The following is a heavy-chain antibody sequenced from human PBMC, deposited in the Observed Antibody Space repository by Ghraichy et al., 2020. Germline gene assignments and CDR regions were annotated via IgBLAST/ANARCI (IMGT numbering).Heavy chain of an antibody. V-gene: IGHV3-23*01. D-gene: IGHD5-24*01. Sequence: GESLNISCAASGFTFSSYAMSWVRQAPGKGLEWVSAISGSGGSTYYADSVKGRFTISRDNSKNTLYLQMNSLRAEDTAVYYCAKDESAEMYYFDYWGQGTLVTVSS. J-gene: IGHJ4*02. CDR2: ISGSGGST. CDR1: GFTFSSYA. CDR3: AKDESAEMYYFDY.